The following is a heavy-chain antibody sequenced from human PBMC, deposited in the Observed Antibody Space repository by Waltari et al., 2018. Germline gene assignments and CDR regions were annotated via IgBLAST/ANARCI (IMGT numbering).Heavy chain of an antibody. CDR1: GYSLTSYW. D-gene: IGHD3-10*01. Sequence: ELHLVQSGAEGKKPGEALKISGKGSGYSLTSYWHGWVRQMPGKGLEWMGIIYPGDSDTRYSPSFQGQVTISADKSISTAYLQWSSLKASDTAMYYCARQQDRITMVQGYWGQGTLVTVSS. CDR2: IYPGDSDT. J-gene: IGHJ4*02. V-gene: IGHV5-51*01. CDR3: ARQQDRITMVQGY.